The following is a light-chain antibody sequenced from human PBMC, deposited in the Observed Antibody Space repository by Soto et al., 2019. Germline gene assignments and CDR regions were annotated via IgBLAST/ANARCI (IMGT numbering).Light chain of an antibody. CDR1: QRVSSSY. CDR3: QQYGRSPYT. CDR2: GAS. V-gene: IGKV3-20*01. Sequence: EIVLTQSPGTLSLSPGERATLSCRARQRVSSSYLAWYQQKPGQAPRLLIYGASSRATGIPDKFSGSGYGTDVTLTISRLEPEGFAVYYCQQYGRSPYTFGQGTKLEI. J-gene: IGKJ2*01.